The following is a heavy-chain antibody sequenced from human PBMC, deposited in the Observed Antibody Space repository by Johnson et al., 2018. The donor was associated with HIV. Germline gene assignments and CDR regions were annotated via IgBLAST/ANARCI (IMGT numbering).Heavy chain of an antibody. CDR2: IKQDGSEK. J-gene: IGHJ3*02. CDR1: GFTFSSYG. CDR3: ARGYTWNDVSI. D-gene: IGHD1-1*01. Sequence: MQLVESGGGVVQPGGSLRLSCAASGFTFSSYGMHWVRQAPGKGLEWVANIKQDGSEKSYVDEETLAQKYTAVSSPLRLFICRYSVFLELNSLRTVDTAVYYCARGYTWNDVSIWGQGTMVTVSS. V-gene: IGHV3-7*04.